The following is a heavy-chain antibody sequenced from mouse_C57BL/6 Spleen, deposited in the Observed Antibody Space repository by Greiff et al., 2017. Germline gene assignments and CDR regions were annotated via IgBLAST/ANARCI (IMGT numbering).Heavy chain of an antibody. CDR2: IHPNSGST. J-gene: IGHJ2*01. CDR1: GYTFTSYW. Sequence: QVQLQQPGAELVKPGASVKLSCKASGYTFTSYWMHWVKQRPGQGLEWIGMIHPNSGSTNYNEKFKSKATLTVDKSSSTAYMQLSSLTSEDSAVYYCARRGDRIDFDYWGQGTTLTVSS. D-gene: IGHD3-3*01. V-gene: IGHV1-64*01. CDR3: ARRGDRIDFDY.